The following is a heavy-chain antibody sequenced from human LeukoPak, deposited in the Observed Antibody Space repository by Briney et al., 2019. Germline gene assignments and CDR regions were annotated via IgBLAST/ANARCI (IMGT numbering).Heavy chain of an antibody. CDR2: ISYDGSNK. Sequence: GGSLRLSCAASGFTFSSYGMHWVRQAPGKGLEWVAVISYDGSNKYYADSVKGRFTISRDNSKNTLYLQMNSLRAEDTAVYYCARVLDSSGYSYFQHWGQGTLVTVSS. CDR3: ARVLDSSGYSYFQH. V-gene: IGHV3-30*03. CDR1: GFTFSSYG. J-gene: IGHJ1*01. D-gene: IGHD3-22*01.